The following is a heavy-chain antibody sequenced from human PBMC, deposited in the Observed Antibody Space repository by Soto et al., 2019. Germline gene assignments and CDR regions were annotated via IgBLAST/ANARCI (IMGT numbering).Heavy chain of an antibody. CDR2: IYYSGST. CDR1: GGSISSYY. J-gene: IGHJ3*02. D-gene: IGHD6-19*01. V-gene: IGHV4-59*13. Sequence: SETLSLTCGVSGGSISSYYWSWIRQPPGKGLEWIGYIYYSGSTNYNPSLKSRVTISVDTSKNQFSLKLSSVTAADTAVYYCARVRSSGWYLSAFDIWGQGTMVTVSS. CDR3: ARVRSSGWYLSAFDI.